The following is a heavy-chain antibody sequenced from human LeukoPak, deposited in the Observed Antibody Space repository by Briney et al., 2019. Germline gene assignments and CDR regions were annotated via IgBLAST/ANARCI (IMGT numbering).Heavy chain of an antibody. CDR3: ARGRGLAWYFDY. CDR2: ISYDGSNK. J-gene: IGHJ4*02. V-gene: IGHV3-30*04. Sequence: GGSLRLSCAASGFTFSSYAMHWVRQAPGKGLERVAVISYDGSNKYYADSVKGRFTISRDNSKNTLYLQMNSLRAEDTAVYYCARGRGLAWYFDYWGQGTLVTVSS. CDR1: GFTFSSYA.